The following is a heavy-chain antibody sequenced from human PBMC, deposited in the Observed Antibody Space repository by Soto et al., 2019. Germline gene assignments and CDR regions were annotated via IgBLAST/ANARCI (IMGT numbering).Heavy chain of an antibody. CDR3: AKGGKGDFNFWSGNYLDY. CDR2: ISGSATST. J-gene: IGHJ4*02. D-gene: IGHD3-3*01. Sequence: LRLSCAASGFTFSSYAMSWVRQAPGKGLEWVSGISGSATSTHYADSVKGRFTISRDNSKNTLYLQMNSLRTEDTAVYYCAKGGKGDFNFWSGNYLDYGGQEARVTVPP. CDR1: GFTFSSYA. V-gene: IGHV3-23*01.